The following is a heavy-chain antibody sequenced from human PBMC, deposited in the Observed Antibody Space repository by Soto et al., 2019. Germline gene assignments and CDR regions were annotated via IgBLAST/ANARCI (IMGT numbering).Heavy chain of an antibody. J-gene: IGHJ1*01. Sequence: QVQLQESGPGLVKPSQTLSLTCTVSGGSISSGGYYWSWLRQHPGKGLEWIGYNYYSGSTYYNPPLKSRVTISVDTSKNQFSLKLSSVTAADTAVYYCARTPGAYGDYDDSYFQHWGQGTLVTVSS. CDR1: GGSISSGGYY. V-gene: IGHV4-31*03. D-gene: IGHD4-17*01. CDR3: ARTPGAYGDYDDSYFQH. CDR2: NYYSGST.